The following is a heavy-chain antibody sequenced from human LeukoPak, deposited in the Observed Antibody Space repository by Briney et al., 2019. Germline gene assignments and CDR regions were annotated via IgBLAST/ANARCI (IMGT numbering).Heavy chain of an antibody. CDR2: IYHSGST. CDR1: GGSISSGGYS. Sequence: SETLSLTCTVSGGSISSGGYSWSWIRQPPGKGLEWIGYIYHSGSTYYNPSLKSRATISVDRSKNQFSLKLGSVTAADTAVYYCARGAGYCSGGSCYYYYGMDVWGQGTTVTVSS. CDR3: ARGAGYCSGGSCYYYYGMDV. J-gene: IGHJ6*02. V-gene: IGHV4-30-2*01. D-gene: IGHD2-15*01.